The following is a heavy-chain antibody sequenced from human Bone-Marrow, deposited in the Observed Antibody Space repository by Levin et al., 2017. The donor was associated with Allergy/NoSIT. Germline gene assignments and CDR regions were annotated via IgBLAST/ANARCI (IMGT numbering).Heavy chain of an antibody. Sequence: SVKVSCKASGGTFSSYTISWVRQAPGQGLEWMGRIIPILGIANYAQKFQGRVTITADKSTSTAYMELSSLRSEDTAVYYCARGLEVSVVVPAAKGYYYMDGWGKGTTVTVSS. D-gene: IGHD2-2*01. CDR1: GGTFSSYT. CDR3: ARGLEVSVVVPAAKGYYYMDG. CDR2: IIPILGIA. J-gene: IGHJ6*03. V-gene: IGHV1-69*02.